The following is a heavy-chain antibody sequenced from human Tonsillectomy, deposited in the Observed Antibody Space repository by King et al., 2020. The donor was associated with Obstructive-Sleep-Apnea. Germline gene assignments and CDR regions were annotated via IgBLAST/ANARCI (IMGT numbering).Heavy chain of an antibody. CDR2: IYHNGST. D-gene: IGHD2-15*01. J-gene: IGHJ5*02. CDR3: ARDWRGVVVVAAQHWFDP. CDR1: GYSISSGYY. Sequence: VQLQESGPGLVKPSETLSLTCTVSGYSISSGYYWGWIRQPPGKGLEWIGSIYHNGSTYYNPSLKSRVTISVDTSKNQFSLKLSSVTAADTAVYYCARDWRGVVVVAAQHWFDPWGQGTLVTVSS. V-gene: IGHV4-38-2*02.